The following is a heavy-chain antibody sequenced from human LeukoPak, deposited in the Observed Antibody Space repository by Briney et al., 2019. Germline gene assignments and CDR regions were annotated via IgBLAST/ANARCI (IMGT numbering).Heavy chain of an antibody. CDR3: ARGPPYYYDSSGYAGY. J-gene: IGHJ4*02. CDR1: GYTFTSYA. CDR2: IIPIFGTA. D-gene: IGHD3-22*01. Sequence: SVKVSCKASGYTFTSYAISWVRQAPGQGLEWMGRIIPIFGTANYAQKFQGRVTITTDESTSTAYMELSSLRSEDTAVYYCARGPPYYYDSSGYAGYWGQGTLVTVSS. V-gene: IGHV1-69*05.